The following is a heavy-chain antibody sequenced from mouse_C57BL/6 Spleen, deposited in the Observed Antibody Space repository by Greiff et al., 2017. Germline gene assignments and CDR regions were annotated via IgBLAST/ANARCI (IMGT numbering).Heavy chain of an antibody. J-gene: IGHJ4*01. V-gene: IGHV1-85*01. Sequence: VKLVESGPELVKPGASVKLSCKASGYTFTSYDINWVKQRPGQGLEWIGWIYPRDGSTKYNEKFKGKATLTVDTSSSTAYMELHSLTSEDSAVYFCARDNAMDYWGQGTSVTVSS. CDR3: ARDNAMDY. CDR1: GYTFTSYD. CDR2: IYPRDGST.